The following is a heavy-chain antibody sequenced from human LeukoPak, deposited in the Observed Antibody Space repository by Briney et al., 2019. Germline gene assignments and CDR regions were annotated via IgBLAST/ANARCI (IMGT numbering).Heavy chain of an antibody. J-gene: IGHJ1*01. CDR2: ISYDETNY. V-gene: IGHV3-30*04. D-gene: IGHD1-26*01. Sequence: GGSLRLSCTASGFTFSAYAMHWVRQAPGKGLEWVAVISYDETNYYYAESVKGRFSISRDDSKNTLVLQMNSLATEATGVYYCARARTGSYYSTFEHWGPGTLVSVSS. CDR3: ARARTGSYYSTFEH. CDR1: GFTFSAYA.